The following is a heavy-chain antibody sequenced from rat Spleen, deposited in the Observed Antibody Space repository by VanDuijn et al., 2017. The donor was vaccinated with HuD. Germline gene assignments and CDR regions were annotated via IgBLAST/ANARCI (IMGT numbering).Heavy chain of an antibody. CDR3: AREELGVRD. Sequence: EVKLVESGGGLVQPGRSLKLSCAASGFDFNEYWMGWVRQAPGKGLEWIGEINKDSSTINYSPSLKDKFTISRDNAQNTLYLQMDSLRSEDTATYYCAREELGVRDWGQGIMVTVSS. D-gene: IGHD4-3*01. CDR1: GFDFNEYW. CDR2: INKDSSTI. J-gene: IGHJ2*01. V-gene: IGHV4-2*01.